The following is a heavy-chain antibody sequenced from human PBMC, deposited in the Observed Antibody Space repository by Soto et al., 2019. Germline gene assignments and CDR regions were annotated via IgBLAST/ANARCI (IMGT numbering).Heavy chain of an antibody. Sequence: GGSLRLSCAASGFTFSGYGMHWVRQAPGKGLEWVAVISYDGSNKYYADSAKGRFTISRDNAKNTLYLQMNSLRAEDTAVYYCATSTSSLDYWGQGTLVTSPQ. CDR3: ATSTSSLDY. J-gene: IGHJ4*02. CDR2: ISYDGSNK. CDR1: GFTFSGYG. D-gene: IGHD6-13*01. V-gene: IGHV3-30*03.